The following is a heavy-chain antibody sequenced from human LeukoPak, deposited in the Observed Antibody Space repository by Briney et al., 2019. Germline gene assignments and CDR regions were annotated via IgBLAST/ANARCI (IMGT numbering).Heavy chain of an antibody. CDR2: FDPEDGET. CDR1: GYTLTELS. J-gene: IGHJ4*02. V-gene: IGHV1-24*01. D-gene: IGHD1-26*01. CDR3: RGSGSYSVHIDY. Sequence: ASVKVSCKVSGYTLTELSMHWVRQAPGKGREWMGGFDPEDGETIYAQKFQGRVTMTEDTSTDTAYMELSSLRSEDTAVYYCRGSGSYSVHIDYWGQGTLVTVPS.